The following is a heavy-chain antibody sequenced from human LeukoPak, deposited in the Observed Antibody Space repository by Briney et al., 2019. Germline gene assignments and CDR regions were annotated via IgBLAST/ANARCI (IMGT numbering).Heavy chain of an antibody. V-gene: IGHV5-51*01. CDR3: TTMRELEFEEYYFDS. D-gene: IGHD1-1*01. CDR1: GYSITTYW. CDR2: IYPGDSDT. J-gene: IGHJ4*02. Sequence: GESLQISCQGSGYSITTYWIGWVRQKPGKGLEWLGSIYPGDSDTTYNPSFQGQVTISVDKSISTAYLQWSSLRASDTAMYYCTTMRELEFEEYYFDSWGQGTLVTVSS.